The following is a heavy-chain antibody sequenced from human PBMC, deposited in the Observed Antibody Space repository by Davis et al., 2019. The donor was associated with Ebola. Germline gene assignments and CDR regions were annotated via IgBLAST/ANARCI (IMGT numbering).Heavy chain of an antibody. CDR1: GFTVSSNY. CDR3: TSSLATFDY. J-gene: IGHJ4*02. V-gene: IGHV3-73*01. CDR2: IRSKANSYAT. Sequence: GGSLRLSCAASGFTVSSNYMSWVRQAPGKGLEWVGRIRSKANSYATAYAASVKGRFTISRDDSKNTAYLQMNSLKTEDTAVYYCTSSLATFDYWGQGTLVTVSS.